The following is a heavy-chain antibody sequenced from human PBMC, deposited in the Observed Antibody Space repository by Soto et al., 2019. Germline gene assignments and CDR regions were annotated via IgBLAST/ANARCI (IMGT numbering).Heavy chain of an antibody. CDR2: SDPEEGET. CDR3: ATGIIMVGATDDTFDI. V-gene: IGHV1-24*01. Sequence: QVQLVQSGAEVKKPGASVKVSCKVSGHTFTEISIHWVRQAPGKGFEWMGGSDPEEGETIYAQKLQGRVTMTEDASTGTAYMELSSLRSEDTAVYYCATGIIMVGATDDTFDIWGQATMVTVSS. CDR1: GHTFTEIS. J-gene: IGHJ3*02. D-gene: IGHD1-26*01.